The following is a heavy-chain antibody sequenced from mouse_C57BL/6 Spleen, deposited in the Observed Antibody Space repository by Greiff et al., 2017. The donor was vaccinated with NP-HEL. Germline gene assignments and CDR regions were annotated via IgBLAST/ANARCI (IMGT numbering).Heavy chain of an antibody. CDR3: AREDYGNLDY. J-gene: IGHJ2*01. CDR2: ISYDGSN. D-gene: IGHD2-1*01. Sequence: EVQLQQSGPGLVKPSQSLSLTCSVTGYSITSGYYWNWIRQFPGNKLEWMGYISYDGSNNYNPSLKNRISITRDTSKNQFFLKLNSVTTEDTARYYCAREDYGNLDYWGQGTTLTVSS. CDR1: GYSITSGYY. V-gene: IGHV3-6*01.